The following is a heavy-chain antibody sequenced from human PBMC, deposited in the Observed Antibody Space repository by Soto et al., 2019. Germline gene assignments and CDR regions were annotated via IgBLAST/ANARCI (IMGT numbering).Heavy chain of an antibody. D-gene: IGHD3-16*01. CDR1: GFAFKYAR. J-gene: IGHJ3*01. CDR3: TTDWGSGTHYARAFDV. V-gene: IGHV3-15*01. CDR2: ITCNIDGATT. Sequence: EVLLVESGGGLVKPGGSLRLSCAASGFAFKYARMTWVRQAPGKGLEWVGHITCNIDGATTAYAAPVKGRFTISRDESKNTVDLQMNSLITEDTAVYYCTTDWGSGTHYARAFDVWGQGTMVTVSS.